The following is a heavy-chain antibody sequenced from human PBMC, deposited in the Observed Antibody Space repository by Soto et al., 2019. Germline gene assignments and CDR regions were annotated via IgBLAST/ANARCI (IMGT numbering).Heavy chain of an antibody. CDR1: GFTFSSYA. CDR3: AKSDYGGDAFAFDI. J-gene: IGHJ3*02. Sequence: GESLKIYCEASGFTFSSYAMSRVRQAPGKGPEWVSAISGRGGSTYYAYSMKGRFTISRDNSKNTLYLQMNSLRADDAAVYYCAKSDYGGDAFAFDIWGQGTMVTVSS. V-gene: IGHV3-23*01. CDR2: ISGRGGST. D-gene: IGHD4-17*01.